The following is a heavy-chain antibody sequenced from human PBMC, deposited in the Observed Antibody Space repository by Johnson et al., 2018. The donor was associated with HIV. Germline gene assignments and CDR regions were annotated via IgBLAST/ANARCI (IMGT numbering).Heavy chain of an antibody. CDR3: ARGSGDAFDR. CDR2: IGTAVDT. V-gene: IGHV3-13*01. Sequence: VQLVESGGGLVQPGGSLRLSCAASGFTFSSYDMHWVRQATGKGLEWVSAIGTAVDTYYPGSVKGRFTISRENAKNSLYLQMNSLRAGDTAVYYCARGSGDAFDRWGQGTMVTVSS. J-gene: IGHJ3*01. CDR1: GFTFSSYD. D-gene: IGHD1-26*01.